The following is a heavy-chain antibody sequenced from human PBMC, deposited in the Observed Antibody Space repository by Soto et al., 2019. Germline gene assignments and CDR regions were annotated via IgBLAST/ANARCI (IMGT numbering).Heavy chain of an antibody. V-gene: IGHV3-30-3*01. J-gene: IGHJ4*02. CDR3: ASWGSMPGDY. CDR2: ISYDGSNK. Sequence: QMQLVESGGGVVQPGRSLRLSCAASGFTFSTFAMNWVRQAPGKGLEWVSVISYDGSNKYYADSVKGRFTISRDNSKNTLYLQMNSLRTEDTALYYCASWGSMPGDYWGQGTLVTVSS. CDR1: GFTFSTFA. D-gene: IGHD3-16*01.